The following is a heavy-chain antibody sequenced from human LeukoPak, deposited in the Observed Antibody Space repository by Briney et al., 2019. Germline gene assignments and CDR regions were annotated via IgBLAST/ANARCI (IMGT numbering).Heavy chain of an antibody. J-gene: IGHJ4*02. Sequence: GGSLRLSCAASGFTFSAYYMSWVRQAPGKGLEWVANIRQDEGEKFYVDSVKGRFTISRDNAKNLLYLQMNSLRAEDTAVYYCANTPRGYFDYWGQGTLVTVSS. V-gene: IGHV3-7*03. CDR2: IRQDEGEK. CDR1: GFTFSAYY. CDR3: ANTPRGYFDY.